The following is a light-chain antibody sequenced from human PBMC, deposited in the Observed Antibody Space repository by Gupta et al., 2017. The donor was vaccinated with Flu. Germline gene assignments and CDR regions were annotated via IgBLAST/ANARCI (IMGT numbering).Light chain of an antibody. CDR3: QKYNSVPPT. V-gene: IGKV1-27*01. Sequence: DIQMTYPPSSLSASVGDSVTITCRASQGINNYLAWYQQKPGKVPMLLIHAASTLQSGVPSRCSGGGSGTDVTITISSLQAEDVATYYCQKYNSVPPTFGQGTKVEIK. CDR2: AAS. J-gene: IGKJ1*01. CDR1: QGINNY.